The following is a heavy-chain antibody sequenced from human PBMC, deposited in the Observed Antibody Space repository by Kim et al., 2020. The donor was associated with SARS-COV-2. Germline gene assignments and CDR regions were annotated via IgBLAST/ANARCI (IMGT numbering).Heavy chain of an antibody. V-gene: IGHV4-34*01. Sequence: NYNPSLKSRVTISVDTSKNQFSLKLSSVTAADTAVYYCARGTYGAAELDYWGQGTLVTGSS. J-gene: IGHJ4*02. D-gene: IGHD6-13*01. CDR3: ARGTYGAAELDY.